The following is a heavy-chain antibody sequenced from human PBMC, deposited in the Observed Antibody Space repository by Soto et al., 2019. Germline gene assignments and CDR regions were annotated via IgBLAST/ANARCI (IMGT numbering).Heavy chain of an antibody. CDR3: ARPLAYYYDSSGSHAFDI. D-gene: IGHD3-22*01. V-gene: IGHV5-51*01. Sequence: PGESLKISCQASGYNFATYWIAWVRQMPGKGLEYMGIIYPGNSDARYSPSFQGQVTFSADKSISTAYLHRSSLKASDTAMYYCARPLAYYYDSSGSHAFDIWGQGTMVTVSS. CDR1: GYNFATYW. J-gene: IGHJ3*02. CDR2: IYPGNSDA.